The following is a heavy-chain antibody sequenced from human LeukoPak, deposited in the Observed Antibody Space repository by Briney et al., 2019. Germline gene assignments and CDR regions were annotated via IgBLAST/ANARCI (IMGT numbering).Heavy chain of an antibody. CDR3: ATQLSAEYFQH. D-gene: IGHD2-2*01. CDR1: GGSFSGYY. J-gene: IGHJ1*01. V-gene: IGHV4-34*01. CDR2: INHSGST. Sequence: SETLSLTCAVYGGSFSGYYWSWIRQPPGKGLEWIGEINHSGSTNYNSSLKSRVTISVDTSKNQFSLKLSSVTAADTAVYYCATQLSAEYFQHWGQGTLVTVSS.